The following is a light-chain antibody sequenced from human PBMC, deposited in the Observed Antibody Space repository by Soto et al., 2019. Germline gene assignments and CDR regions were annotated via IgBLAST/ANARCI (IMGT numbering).Light chain of an antibody. Sequence: EIVLTQSPGTLSLSPWERATLSCRASQSVGSDLAWYQQKPGQAPRLVIYDIFTRATGVPTRISGSGSGTDFTLTISSLEPEDFAVYYCQQRSNWPRITFGQGTKVDIK. CDR3: QQRSNWPRIT. V-gene: IGKV3-11*01. CDR2: DIF. J-gene: IGKJ1*01. CDR1: QSVGSD.